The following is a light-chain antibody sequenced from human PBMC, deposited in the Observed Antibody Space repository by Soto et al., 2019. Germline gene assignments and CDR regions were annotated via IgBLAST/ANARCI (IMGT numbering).Light chain of an antibody. CDR2: WAS. CDR1: QSVLSTSNNRNC. V-gene: IGKV4-1*01. Sequence: DIVMTQSPDSLAVSLGERATINCKSSQSVLSTSNNRNCLAWYQHKPGQPPKLLVSWASTRESGVPDRFSGSGSGTDFTLTISSLQAEDAAVYYCQQYYTTPHTFGQGTKVEIK. CDR3: QQYYTTPHT. J-gene: IGKJ1*01.